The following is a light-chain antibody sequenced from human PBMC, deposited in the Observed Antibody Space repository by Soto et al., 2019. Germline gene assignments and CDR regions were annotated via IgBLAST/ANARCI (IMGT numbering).Light chain of an antibody. CDR1: QSVSSSY. CDR2: GAS. CDR3: QQYGSSPT. V-gene: IGKV3-20*01. Sequence: EIVLTQSPGTLSLPPGERATLSCRASQSVSSSYLAWYQQKPGQAPRLLIYGASSRATGIPDRFSGSGSGTDFTLTISRLEPEDFAVYYCQQYGSSPTFGQGTRLEIK. J-gene: IGKJ5*01.